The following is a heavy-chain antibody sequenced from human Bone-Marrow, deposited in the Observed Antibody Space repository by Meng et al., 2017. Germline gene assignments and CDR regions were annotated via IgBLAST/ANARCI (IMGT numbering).Heavy chain of an antibody. Sequence: PHLQSSGPGLVKPSETLSLTCHVSGGSISASSFYWGWIRQAPGKGLEWIGTLHDSGSTYYNPSLKSRVTISADTSNSQFSLKLSSVTAADTAVYYCAREWGTLATAADDYWGQGTLVTVSS. J-gene: IGHJ4*02. CDR2: LHDSGST. CDR3: AREWGTLATAADDY. D-gene: IGHD6-13*01. CDR1: GGSISASSFY. V-gene: IGHV4-39*07.